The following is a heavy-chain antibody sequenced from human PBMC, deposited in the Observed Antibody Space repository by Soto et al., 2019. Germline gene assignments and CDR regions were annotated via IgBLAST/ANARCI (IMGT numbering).Heavy chain of an antibody. D-gene: IGHD5-18*01. CDR2: TLYSGRT. CDR3: SSRVTDAPP. CDR1: GASISSGW. V-gene: IGHV4-4*02. Sequence: SETLSLTCAVSGASISSGWWTWVRQPPGKGLEWIGETLYSGRTNYNSSLNSRVTISIDKSKKQFSLNLSSVTAADTAVYYCSSRVTDAPPGGKETLVTVPS. J-gene: IGHJ5*02.